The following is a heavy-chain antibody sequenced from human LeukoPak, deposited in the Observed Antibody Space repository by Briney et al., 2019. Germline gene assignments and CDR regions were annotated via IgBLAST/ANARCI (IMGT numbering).Heavy chain of an antibody. CDR1: GFTVSSNY. V-gene: IGHV3-66*01. Sequence: GGSLRLSCAASGFTVSSNYMSCVRQAPGKGLEWDSVIYSGGSTYYADSVKGRFTISRDNSKNTLYLQMNSLRAEDTAVYYCARGGPAAGRFDYWGQGTLVTVSS. D-gene: IGHD6-13*01. CDR3: ARGGPAAGRFDY. J-gene: IGHJ4*02. CDR2: IYSGGST.